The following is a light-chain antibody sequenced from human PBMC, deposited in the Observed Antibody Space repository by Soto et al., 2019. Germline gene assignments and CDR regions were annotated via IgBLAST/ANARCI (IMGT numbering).Light chain of an antibody. Sequence: DIQMTQSPSTLSASVGGRVTLPCRASQSISTWLAWYQQEPGKAPKLLIHKASSVQSGVPSRFSGSGSGTDFTLTISSLHPDDFATYYCQQYNSYSPTFGQGTKVDIK. CDR2: KAS. V-gene: IGKV1-5*03. CDR1: QSISTW. J-gene: IGKJ1*01. CDR3: QQYNSYSPT.